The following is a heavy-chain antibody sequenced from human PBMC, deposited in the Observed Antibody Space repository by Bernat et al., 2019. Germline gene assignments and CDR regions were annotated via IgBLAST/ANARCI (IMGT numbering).Heavy chain of an antibody. J-gene: IGHJ6*03. CDR1: GGSFSGYY. V-gene: IGHV4-34*01. CDR3: ARGRVATTFYYYYYMDV. CDR2: INHSGST. Sequence: QVQLHQWGAGLLKPSETLSLTCAVYGGSFSGYYWSWIRQPPGKGLEWIGEINHSGSTNYNPSLKSRVTISVDTSKNQFSLKLSSVTAADTAVYYCARGRVATTFYYYYYMDVWGKGTTVTVSS. D-gene: IGHD5-24*01.